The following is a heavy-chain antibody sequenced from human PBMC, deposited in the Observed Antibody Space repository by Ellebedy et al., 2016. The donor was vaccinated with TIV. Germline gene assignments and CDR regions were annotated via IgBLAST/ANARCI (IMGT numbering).Heavy chain of an antibody. CDR3: TTDPKIRPSVRGVRDP. D-gene: IGHD3-10*02. CDR1: GFTFSSYA. J-gene: IGHJ5*02. V-gene: IGHV3-15*01. CDR2: IKSKTDGGTT. Sequence: GESLKISXAASGFTFSSYAMSWVRQAPGKGLEWVGRIKSKTDGGTTDYAAPVKGRFTISIDDSKNTLYLQMNSLKTEDTAVYYCTTDPKIRPSVRGVRDPWGQGTLVTVSS.